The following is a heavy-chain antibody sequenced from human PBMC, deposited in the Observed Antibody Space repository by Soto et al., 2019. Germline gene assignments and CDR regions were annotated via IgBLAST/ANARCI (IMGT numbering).Heavy chain of an antibody. J-gene: IGHJ3*02. Sequence: SVKVDCNTAGYPFTDYYTDWGRQATGQGLEWMGWMNPKSGGAYFAQKFQGRVTLTRDTSIGTAYIEVNSLTSDDTAVYFCTRENIENSAGLYDAFDISGQGTTVTVSS. CDR2: MNPKSGGA. CDR3: TRENIENSAGLYDAFDI. D-gene: IGHD2-15*01. V-gene: IGHV1-2*02. CDR1: GYPFTDYY.